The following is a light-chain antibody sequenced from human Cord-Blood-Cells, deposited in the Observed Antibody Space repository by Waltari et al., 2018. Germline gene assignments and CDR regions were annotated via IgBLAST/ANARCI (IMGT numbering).Light chain of an antibody. V-gene: IGKV1-39*01. J-gene: IGKJ2*03. CDR2: AAS. CDR3: QQSYSTPYS. CDR1: QSISSY. Sequence: DIQMTQSPSSLSASVGDRVTITCRASQSISSYLNWYQQKPGNAPKLLTYAASSLQSGVPSRFSGSGSGTDFTLTIRSLQPEDFATYYCQQSYSTPYSFGQGTKLEIK.